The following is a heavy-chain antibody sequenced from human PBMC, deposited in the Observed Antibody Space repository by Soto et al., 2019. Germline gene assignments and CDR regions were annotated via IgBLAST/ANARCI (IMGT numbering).Heavy chain of an antibody. CDR2: MYYSGST. Sequence: SETLSLTCAVYGGSFSGYYWSWIRQPPGKGLEWIGSMYYSGSTYYNPSLKSRVTISVDTSKNQFSLKLSSVTAADTAVYYCASPYSTSWLNFDYWGQGTLVTVSS. CDR3: ASPYSTSWLNFDY. CDR1: GGSFSGYY. D-gene: IGHD6-13*01. J-gene: IGHJ4*02. V-gene: IGHV4-34*01.